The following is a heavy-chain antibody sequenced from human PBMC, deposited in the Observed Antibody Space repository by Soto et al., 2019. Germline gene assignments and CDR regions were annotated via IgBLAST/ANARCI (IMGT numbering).Heavy chain of an antibody. Sequence: PGGSLRRSCAASGFTFSSYAISCVRQLPGKGLEWVSAISGSGGSTYYADSVKGRFTISRDNSKNTLYLQMNSLRAEDTAVYYCAKDPIAVAGYFDYWGQGTLVTVSS. J-gene: IGHJ4*02. CDR2: ISGSGGST. D-gene: IGHD6-19*01. V-gene: IGHV3-23*01. CDR1: GFTFSSYA. CDR3: AKDPIAVAGYFDY.